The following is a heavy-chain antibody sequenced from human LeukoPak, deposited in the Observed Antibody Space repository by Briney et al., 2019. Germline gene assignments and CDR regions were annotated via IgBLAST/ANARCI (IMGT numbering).Heavy chain of an antibody. CDR1: GFTFSSYS. J-gene: IGHJ2*01. CDR3: ARGRARYFDL. Sequence: GGSLRLSCAASGFTFSSYSMNWVRQAPGKGLEWVSVIYSGGSTYYADPVKGRFTISRDNSKNTLYLQLNSLRAEDTAVYYCARGRARYFDLWGRGTLVTVSS. V-gene: IGHV3-53*01. CDR2: IYSGGST.